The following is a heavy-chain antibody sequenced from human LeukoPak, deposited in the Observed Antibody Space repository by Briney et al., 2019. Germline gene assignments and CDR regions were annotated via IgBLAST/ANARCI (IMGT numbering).Heavy chain of an antibody. D-gene: IGHD4-11*01. J-gene: IGHJ6*03. CDR1: GYTFTSYD. Sequence: ASAKVSCKASGYTFTSYDINWVRQATGQGLEWMGWMNPNSGNTGYAQKFQGRVTMTRNTSISTAYMELSSLRSEDTAVYYCARAGVTTVTTYYYYYYMDVWGKGTTVTVSS. CDR3: ARAGVTTVTTYYYYYYMDV. CDR2: MNPNSGNT. V-gene: IGHV1-8*01.